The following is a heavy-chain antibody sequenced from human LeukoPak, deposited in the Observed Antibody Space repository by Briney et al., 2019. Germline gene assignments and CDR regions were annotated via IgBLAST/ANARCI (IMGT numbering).Heavy chain of an antibody. CDR2: ISSSGSTI. Sequence: PGGSLRLSCAASGFTFSSYEMNWARQAPGKGLEWVSYISSSGSTIYYADSVKGRFTISRDDSKNTLYLQMKNLRAEDTAVYYCAKDGAWLRFDDWGQGILVSVSS. D-gene: IGHD5-12*01. CDR1: GFTFSSYE. J-gene: IGHJ4*02. CDR3: AKDGAWLRFDD. V-gene: IGHV3-48*03.